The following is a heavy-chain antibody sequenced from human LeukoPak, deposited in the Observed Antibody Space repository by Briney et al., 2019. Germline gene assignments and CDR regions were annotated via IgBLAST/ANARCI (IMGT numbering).Heavy chain of an antibody. Sequence: PGGSLRLSCGASGFIFSSYWMSWVRQAPGEGLEWVANIKQDGSEKYYVDSVKGRFTISRDNAKNSLYLQMNSLRAEDTAVYYCAREYGDYENWFDPWGQGTLVTVSS. CDR3: AREYGDYENWFDP. CDR1: GFIFSSYW. CDR2: IKQDGSEK. J-gene: IGHJ5*02. D-gene: IGHD4-17*01. V-gene: IGHV3-7*01.